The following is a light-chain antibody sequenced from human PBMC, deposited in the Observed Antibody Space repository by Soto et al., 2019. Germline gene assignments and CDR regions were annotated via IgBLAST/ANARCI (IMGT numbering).Light chain of an antibody. V-gene: IGLV2-23*02. CDR1: NSDVGNYNL. Sequence: QSALTQPASVSGSPGQWITISCAGTNSDVGNYNLVSWYQQHPGKAPKLMIYAVSKRPSGVSNRFSGSKSGNTASLSISGLQDEDEADYYCCSYAGSSTVKFGGGTKVTVL. CDR2: AVS. J-gene: IGLJ2*01. CDR3: CSYAGSSTVK.